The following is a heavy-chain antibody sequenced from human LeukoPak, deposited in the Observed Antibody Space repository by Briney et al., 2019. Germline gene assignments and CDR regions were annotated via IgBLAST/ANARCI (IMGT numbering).Heavy chain of an antibody. V-gene: IGHV3-30*03. Sequence: PGGSLRLSCAASGFTFSSYGMHWVRQAPGKGLEWVAVISYDGSNKYYADSVKGRFTISRDNSKNTLYLQMNSLRAEDTAVYCCARAAYNSGPDYWGQGILVTVSS. D-gene: IGHD6-19*01. CDR3: ARAAYNSGPDY. CDR2: ISYDGSNK. CDR1: GFTFSSYG. J-gene: IGHJ4*02.